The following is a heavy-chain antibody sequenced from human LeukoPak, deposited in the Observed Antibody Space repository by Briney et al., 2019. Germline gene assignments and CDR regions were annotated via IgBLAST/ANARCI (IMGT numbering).Heavy chain of an antibody. CDR2: INSDGSST. J-gene: IGHJ4*02. V-gene: IGHV3-74*01. Sequence: PGGSLRLSCAASGFTFSSYWMHWVRQAPGKGLVWVSRINSDGSSTSYADSVKGRFTISRDNAKNTLYLQMNSPRAEDTAVYYCARVAVAAAGRGSFDYWGQGTLVTVSS. CDR1: GFTFSSYW. D-gene: IGHD6-13*01. CDR3: ARVAVAAAGRGSFDY.